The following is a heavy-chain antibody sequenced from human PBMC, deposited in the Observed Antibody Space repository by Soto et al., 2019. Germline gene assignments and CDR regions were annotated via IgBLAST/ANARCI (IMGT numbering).Heavy chain of an antibody. Sequence: EVQLLESGGGLVQPGGSLRLSCAASGFTFSSYAMSWVRQTPGKGLEWVSGIGGSGGRTYYADSVKGWFTISRDNSKNILYLQMNSLRAEDTAVYYCVKNREDFAYTNYLEYWGQGTLVTVSS. CDR3: VKNREDFAYTNYLEY. J-gene: IGHJ4*02. V-gene: IGHV3-23*01. CDR2: IGGSGGRT. CDR1: GFTFSSYA. D-gene: IGHD4-4*01.